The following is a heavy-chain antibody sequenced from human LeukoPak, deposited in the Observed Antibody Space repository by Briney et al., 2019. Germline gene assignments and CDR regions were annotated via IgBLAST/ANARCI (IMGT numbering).Heavy chain of an antibody. CDR2: INTNTGNP. CDR1: GYTFSSYA. V-gene: IGHV7-4-1*02. D-gene: IGHD5-24*01. J-gene: IGHJ4*02. CDR3: ARGGPVEMATTPIDY. Sequence: ASVKVSCKPSGYTFSSYAMNWVRQAPGQGLEWMGWINTNTGNPTYAQGFTGRFVFSLDTSVSTAYLQISSLKAEDTAVYYCARGGPVEMATTPIDYWGQGTLVTVSS.